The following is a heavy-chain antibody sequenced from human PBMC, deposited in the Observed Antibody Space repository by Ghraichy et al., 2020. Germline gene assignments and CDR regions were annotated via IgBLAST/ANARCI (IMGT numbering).Heavy chain of an antibody. CDR3: AKPGRGDDYGDYSFDY. Sequence: GGSLRLSCAASGFTFSSYAMSWVRQAPGKGLEWVSAISGSGGSTYYADSVKGRFTISRDNSKNTLYLQMNSLRAEDTAVYYCAKPGRGDDYGDYSFDYWGQGTLVTVPS. D-gene: IGHD4-17*01. V-gene: IGHV3-23*01. CDR2: ISGSGGST. J-gene: IGHJ4*02. CDR1: GFTFSSYA.